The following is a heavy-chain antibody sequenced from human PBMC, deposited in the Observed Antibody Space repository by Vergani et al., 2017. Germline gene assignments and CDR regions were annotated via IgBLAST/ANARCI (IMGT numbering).Heavy chain of an antibody. Sequence: EVQLVESGGGLVQPGGSLRLSCAASGFTFSNAWMSWVRQAPGKGLEWVGRIKSKTDGGTTDYAAPGKGRFTNSRDDSKNTLDLQMNSLKTDENAVYYGARERGRIADDWYFDLWGRGTLVTVSS. D-gene: IGHD6-6*01. CDR1: GFTFSNAW. V-gene: IGHV3-15*01. J-gene: IGHJ2*01. CDR2: IKSKTDGGTT. CDR3: ARERGRIADDWYFDL.